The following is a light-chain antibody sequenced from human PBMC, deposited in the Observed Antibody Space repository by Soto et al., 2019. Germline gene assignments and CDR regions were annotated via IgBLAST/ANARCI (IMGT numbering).Light chain of an antibody. V-gene: IGKV1-12*01. Sequence: DIQMTQSPSSVSASVGDRVTITCRASQGISSWLAWYQQKPGKTPKLLIYAECSLQSGVPSRFGGIVSGTDLTLTISSLQPEDFAAYYVQQANSFPFTFDAGTKVDIK. CDR1: QGISSW. CDR2: AEC. CDR3: QQANSFPFT. J-gene: IGKJ3*01.